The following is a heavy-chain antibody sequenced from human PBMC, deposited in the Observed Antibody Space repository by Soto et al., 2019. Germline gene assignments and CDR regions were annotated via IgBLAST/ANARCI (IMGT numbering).Heavy chain of an antibody. CDR2: IYYSGST. D-gene: IGHD6-19*01. J-gene: IGHJ5*02. V-gene: IGHV4-59*01. Sequence: QVQLQESGPGLVKPSESLSLTCTVSGGSISSYYWSWIRQPPGKGLEWIGYIYYSGSTNYNSSLKSRVIISLDTSKNQFSLKLSSVTAADTTVYYCARRSVGSGWYGGWFDPWGQGTLVTVSS. CDR1: GGSISSYY. CDR3: ARRSVGSGWYGGWFDP.